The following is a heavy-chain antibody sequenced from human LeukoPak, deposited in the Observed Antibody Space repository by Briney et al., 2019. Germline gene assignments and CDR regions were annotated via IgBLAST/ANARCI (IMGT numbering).Heavy chain of an antibody. D-gene: IGHD6-13*01. CDR1: GFTFSSYS. CDR3: TRGGSSSWYVYYGMDV. Sequence: GRSLRLSCAASGFTFSSYSMNWVRQAPGKGLEWVGFIRSKAYGGTTEYAASVKGRFTISRDDSKSIAYLQMNSLKTEDTAVYYCTRGGSSSWYVYYGMDVWGQGTTVTVSS. V-gene: IGHV3-49*04. CDR2: IRSKAYGGTT. J-gene: IGHJ6*02.